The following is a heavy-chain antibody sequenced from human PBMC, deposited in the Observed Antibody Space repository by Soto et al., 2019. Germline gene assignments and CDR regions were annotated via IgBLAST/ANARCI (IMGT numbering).Heavy chain of an antibody. J-gene: IGHJ6*02. CDR1: GGTFSSYA. CDR2: IIPIFGTA. Sequence: GASVKVSCKASGGTFSSYAISWVRQAPGQGLEWMGGIIPIFGTANYAQKFQGRVTITADESTSTAYMELSSLRSEDTVVYYCARDPGYCTNGVCHNPYYYYGMDVWGQGTTVTVSS. D-gene: IGHD2-8*01. CDR3: ARDPGYCTNGVCHNPYYYYGMDV. V-gene: IGHV1-69*13.